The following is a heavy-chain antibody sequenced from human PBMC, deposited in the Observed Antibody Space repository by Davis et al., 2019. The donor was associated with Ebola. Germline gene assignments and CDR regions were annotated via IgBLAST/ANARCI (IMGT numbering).Heavy chain of an antibody. J-gene: IGHJ4*02. CDR3: ARGITMVRGDTPNDY. CDR2: INPNSGGT. Sequence: AASVKVSCKASGYTFTSYGISWVRQAPGQGLEWMGRINPNSGGTNYAQKFQGRVTMTRDTSISTAYMELRSLRSDDTAVYYCARGITMVRGDTPNDYWGQGTLVTVSS. D-gene: IGHD3-10*01. V-gene: IGHV1-2*06. CDR1: GYTFTSYG.